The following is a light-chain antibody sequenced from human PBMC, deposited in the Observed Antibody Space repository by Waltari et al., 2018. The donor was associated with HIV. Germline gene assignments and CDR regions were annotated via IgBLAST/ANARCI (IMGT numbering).Light chain of an antibody. CDR1: SSAVGRYNL. CDR3: CSYAIGGTFV. Sequence: QSALPQPAPVSGSPGQSITMSCTGTSSAVGRYNLGSWYQQHPAKAPKLIIYEVNKRPPGITNRFSGFKSGNTASLTITGLQAEDEADYHCCSYAIGGTFVFGGGTKVTVL. CDR2: EVN. J-gene: IGLJ2*01. V-gene: IGLV2-23*02.